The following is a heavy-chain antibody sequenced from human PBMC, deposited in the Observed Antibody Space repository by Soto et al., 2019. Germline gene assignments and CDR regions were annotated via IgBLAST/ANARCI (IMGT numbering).Heavy chain of an antibody. CDR2: TYYRSRWYN. D-gene: IGHD3-3*01. V-gene: IGHV6-1*01. J-gene: IGHJ4*02. CDR3: ARAMPMIFGIVMVFDY. CDR1: GDSFSSNSAA. Sequence: SQTLSLTCAISGDSFSSNSAAWNWIRQSPSRGLEWLGRTYYRSRWYNDYAASLKSRITINPDTSKNQFSLQLNSVTPEDTAIYYCARAMPMIFGIVMVFDYWALGTLVTVSS.